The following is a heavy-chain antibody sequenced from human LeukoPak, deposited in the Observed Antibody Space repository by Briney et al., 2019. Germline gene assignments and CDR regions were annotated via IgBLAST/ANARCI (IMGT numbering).Heavy chain of an antibody. CDR3: AKGPLIEVAGTTWDY. CDR2: ISGSGGST. D-gene: IGHD6-19*01. Sequence: PGGSLRLSCAASGFIFSSYAMGWVRQFPGKGLEWVSAISGSGGSTYYADSVKGRFTISRDNSKNTLHLQMNSLRAEDTAVYYCAKGPLIEVAGTTWDYWGQGALVTVSS. V-gene: IGHV3-23*01. CDR1: GFIFSSYA. J-gene: IGHJ4*02.